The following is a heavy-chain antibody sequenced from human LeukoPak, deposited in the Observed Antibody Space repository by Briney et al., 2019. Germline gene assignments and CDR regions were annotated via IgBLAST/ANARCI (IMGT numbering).Heavy chain of an antibody. J-gene: IGHJ4*02. V-gene: IGHV4-59*10. D-gene: IGHD2-2*01. CDR1: GGSFSGYY. CDR3: ASCSSSSCLFDY. Sequence: KTSETLSLTCAVYGGSFSGYYWSWIRQPAGKGLEWIGRIYTSGSTNYNPSLKSRVTMSVDTSKNQFSLKLSSVTAADTAVYYCASCSSSSCLFDYWGQGTLVTVSS. CDR2: IYTSGST.